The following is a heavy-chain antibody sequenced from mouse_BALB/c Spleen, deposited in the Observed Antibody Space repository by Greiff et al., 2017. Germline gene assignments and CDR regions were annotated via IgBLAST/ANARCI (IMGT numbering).Heavy chain of an antibody. Sequence: EVQLQQSGTVLARPGASVKMSCKASGYTFTSYWMHWVKQRPGQGLEWICAIYPGNSDTSYNQKFKGKAKLTAVTSTSTAYMELSSLTNEDSAVYYCTSQRFGYYGSSFDYWGQGTTLTVSS. CDR3: TSQRFGYYGSSFDY. J-gene: IGHJ2*01. D-gene: IGHD1-1*01. CDR1: GYTFTSYW. V-gene: IGHV1-5*01. CDR2: IYPGNSDT.